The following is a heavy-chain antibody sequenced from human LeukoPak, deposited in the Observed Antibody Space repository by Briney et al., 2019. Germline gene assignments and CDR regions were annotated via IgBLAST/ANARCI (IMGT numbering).Heavy chain of an antibody. Sequence: GESLKISCPASGFTFSSYGMHWVRQAPGKGLEWVAFIRHDGSNKYYADSVKGRFTISRDNSKNTLYLQMNSLRAEDTAVYYCAKGYCSSTTCSVDYWGQGTLVTVSS. J-gene: IGHJ4*02. CDR1: GFTFSSYG. CDR2: IRHDGSNK. V-gene: IGHV3-30*02. D-gene: IGHD2-2*01. CDR3: AKGYCSSTTCSVDY.